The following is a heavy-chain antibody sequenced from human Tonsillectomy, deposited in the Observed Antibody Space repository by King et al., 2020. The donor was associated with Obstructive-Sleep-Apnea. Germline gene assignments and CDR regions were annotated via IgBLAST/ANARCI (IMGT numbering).Heavy chain of an antibody. Sequence: QLQESGPGLVKPSETLSLTCTVSGYSIRSGYYWGWIRQPPGKGLEWIWSSYHSGGTYYNPSLKMLVTISVDTSQNQFSLKLSSVTAADTAVYYCARGGSTSWRYYYYGMDVWGQGTTVTVSS. CDR2: SYHSGGT. J-gene: IGHJ6*02. CDR1: GYSIRSGYY. V-gene: IGHV4-38-2*02. CDR3: ARGGSTSWRYYYYGMDV. D-gene: IGHD2-2*01.